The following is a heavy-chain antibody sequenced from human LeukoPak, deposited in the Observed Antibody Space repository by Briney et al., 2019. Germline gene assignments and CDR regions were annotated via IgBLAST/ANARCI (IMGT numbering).Heavy chain of an antibody. Sequence: PSETLSLTCTVSGGSISSGSYYWTWIRQPAGKGLEWIGRVYISGSTNYNPSLKSRVTISVDTSKNHFSLKLTSVTAADTAVYYCARGLEWGDGFDIWGQGTMVTVSP. CDR2: VYISGST. D-gene: IGHD1-1*01. V-gene: IGHV4-61*02. CDR3: ARGLEWGDGFDI. CDR1: GGSISSGSYY. J-gene: IGHJ3*02.